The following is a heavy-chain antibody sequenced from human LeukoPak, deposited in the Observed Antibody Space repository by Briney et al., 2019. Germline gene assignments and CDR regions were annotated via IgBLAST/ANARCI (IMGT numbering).Heavy chain of an antibody. CDR1: AGSIASSTHL. V-gene: IGHV4-39*01. D-gene: IGHD1-26*01. Sequence: RPSETLSLTCSVSAGSIASSTHLWGWIRQTPGEGLEWIGSVFFQNTYYNPSLQSRVSISVDTSKSQFSLDSRSVTGADTALYYCARHRGSTGFFDFWGRGIVVTVSS. CDR3: ARHRGSTGFFDF. CDR2: VFFQNT. J-gene: IGHJ4*02.